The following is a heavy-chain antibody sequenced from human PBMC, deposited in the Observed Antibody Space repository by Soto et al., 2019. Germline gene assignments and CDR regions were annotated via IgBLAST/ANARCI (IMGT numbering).Heavy chain of an antibody. J-gene: IGHJ4*02. CDR1: GFTFSSYA. D-gene: IGHD5-12*01. CDR2: ISYDGSNK. CDR3: ARGDPVGYSGYDAFDY. Sequence: QVQLVESGGGVVQPGRSLRLSCAASGFTFSSYAMHWVRQAPGTGLEWVAVISYDGSNKYYADSVKGRFTISRDNSKNTLYLQMNSLRAEDTAVYYCARGDPVGYSGYDAFDYWGQVTLVTVSS. V-gene: IGHV3-30-3*01.